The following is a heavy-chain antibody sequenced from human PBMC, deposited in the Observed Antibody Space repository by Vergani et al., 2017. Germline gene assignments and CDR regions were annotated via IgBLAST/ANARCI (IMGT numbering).Heavy chain of an antibody. Sequence: QVQLVESGGGVVQPGRSLRLSCAASGFTFSSYAMHWVRQAPGKGLEWVAVISYDGSNKYYADSVKGRFTISRDNSKNTLYLQMNSLRADDTAVYYCARDYSWVCAAADYWGQGTLVTVSS. D-gene: IGHD2-2*01. J-gene: IGHJ4*02. CDR1: GFTFSSYA. V-gene: IGHV3-30-3*01. CDR2: ISYDGSNK. CDR3: ARDYSWVCAAADY.